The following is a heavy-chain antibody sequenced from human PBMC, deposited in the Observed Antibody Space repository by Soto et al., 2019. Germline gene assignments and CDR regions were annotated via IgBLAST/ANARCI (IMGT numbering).Heavy chain of an antibody. V-gene: IGHV1-69*02. Sequence: QVQLVQSGAEVKKPWSSVKVSCKASGGTFSSYTSSWVRQAPGQGLEWMGRIIPILGIANYAQKFQGRVTITADKSTSTAYMELSSLRSEDTAVYYCAGEMATISPLRLGYWGQGTLVTVSS. D-gene: IGHD5-12*01. J-gene: IGHJ4*02. CDR3: AGEMATISPLRLGY. CDR2: IIPILGIA. CDR1: GGTFSSYT.